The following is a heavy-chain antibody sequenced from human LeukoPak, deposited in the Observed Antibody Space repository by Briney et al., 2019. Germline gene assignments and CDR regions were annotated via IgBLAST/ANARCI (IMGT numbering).Heavy chain of an antibody. D-gene: IGHD5-12*01. J-gene: IGHJ3*02. CDR2: ISTSGRAT. CDR3: ARSYSGYAFDAFDI. CDR1: GFAFSTYA. Sequence: PGGSLRLSCAAPGFAFSTYAMTWVRQAPEKGLQWVSTISTSGRATYYADSVEGRFTTSRDNAKSSLYLQMNSLRAEDTAVYYCARSYSGYAFDAFDIWGRGTMVTVSS. V-gene: IGHV3-21*01.